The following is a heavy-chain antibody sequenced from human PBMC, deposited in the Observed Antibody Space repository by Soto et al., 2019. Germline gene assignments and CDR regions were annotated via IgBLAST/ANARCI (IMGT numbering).Heavy chain of an antibody. Sequence: QLQLVQSGGEVKTPGASVKVSCTTSGYTFTSHGISWVRQAPGQGLEWMGWISTYNGKTDYAQQFQGRVTMTADTRTSTGYVEVRSLSSDDAAVYYCARLLAEVATYSEDAFDMWGQGTKVTVSS. D-gene: IGHD2-15*01. J-gene: IGHJ3*02. CDR3: ARLLAEVATYSEDAFDM. CDR1: GYTFTSHG. V-gene: IGHV1-18*01. CDR2: ISTYNGKT.